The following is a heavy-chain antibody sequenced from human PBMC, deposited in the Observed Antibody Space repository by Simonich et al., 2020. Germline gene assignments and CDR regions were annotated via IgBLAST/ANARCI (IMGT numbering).Heavy chain of an antibody. Sequence: QVQLVQSGAEVKKPGASVKVSCKASGYTFTSYGISWVRQAPGQGLEWMGWSNPNSGGTSYAQKFQGRVTMTRDTSISTAYMELSRLRSDDTAVYYCARRAWGSEVFDIWGQGTMVTVSS. V-gene: IGHV1-2*02. CDR2: SNPNSGGT. CDR3: ARRAWGSEVFDI. D-gene: IGHD7-27*01. J-gene: IGHJ3*02. CDR1: GYTFTSYG.